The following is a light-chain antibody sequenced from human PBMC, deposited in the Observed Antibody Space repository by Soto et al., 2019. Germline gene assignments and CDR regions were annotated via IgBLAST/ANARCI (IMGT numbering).Light chain of an antibody. Sequence: QSALTQPRSVSGSPGQSVIISCTGTSSDVGGYKYVSWYQQHPGKAPKLVIYDVSERPSGVPDRFSGSKSGNTASLTISGLQAEYEADYHCCSYAGSSVGVFGGGTKLTVL. CDR2: DVS. CDR3: CSYAGSSVGV. J-gene: IGLJ3*02. CDR1: SSDVGGYKY. V-gene: IGLV2-11*01.